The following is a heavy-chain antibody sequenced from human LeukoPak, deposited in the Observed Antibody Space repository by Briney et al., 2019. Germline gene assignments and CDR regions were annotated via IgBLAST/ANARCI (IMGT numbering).Heavy chain of an antibody. V-gene: IGHV1-69*01. CDR3: ASHSGSYYGFFDY. Sequence: SVKVSCKASGGTFSSYAISWVRQAPGQGLEWMGGIIPIFGTANYAQKFQGRVTITADESTSTAYMELSSLRSEDTAVYYCASHSGSYYGFFDYWGQGTLVTVSS. CDR1: GGTFSSYA. CDR2: IIPIFGTA. D-gene: IGHD1-26*01. J-gene: IGHJ4*02.